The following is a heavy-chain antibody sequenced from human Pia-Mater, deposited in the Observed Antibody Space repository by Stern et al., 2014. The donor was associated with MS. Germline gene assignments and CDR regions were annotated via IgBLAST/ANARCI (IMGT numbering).Heavy chain of an antibody. D-gene: IGHD5-24*01. CDR3: ARDYGMTTTTGAFDI. J-gene: IGHJ3*02. V-gene: IGHV1-69*06. Sequence: QVQLVESGAEVKKPGSSGKVSCKASGGTFSSYAISWVRQAPGQGLEWMGGIIPIFGTANYAQKFQGRVTITADKSPSTAYMELSSLRSEDTAVYYCARDYGMTTTTGAFDIWGQGTMVTVSS. CDR1: GGTFSSYA. CDR2: IIPIFGTA.